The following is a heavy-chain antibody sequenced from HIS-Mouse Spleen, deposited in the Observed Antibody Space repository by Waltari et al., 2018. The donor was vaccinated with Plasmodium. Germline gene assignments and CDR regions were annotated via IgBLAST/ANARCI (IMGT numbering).Heavy chain of an antibody. J-gene: IGHJ4*02. V-gene: IGHV4-34*01. D-gene: IGHD2-15*01. CDR3: ARGVGYCSGGSCDHYFDY. Sequence: QVQLQQWGAGLLKPSETLSLTCAVYGGSFSGYYWSWTRQPPGKGLEWIGEINHSGSTNYNPSLKSRVTISVDTSKNQFSLKLSSVTAADTAVYYCARGVGYCSGGSCDHYFDYWGQGTLVTVSS. CDR1: GGSFSGYY. CDR2: INHSGST.